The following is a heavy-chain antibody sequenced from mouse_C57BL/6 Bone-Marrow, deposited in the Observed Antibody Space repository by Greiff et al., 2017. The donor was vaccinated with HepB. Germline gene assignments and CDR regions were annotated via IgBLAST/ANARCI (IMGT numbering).Heavy chain of an antibody. CDR2: IYPRSGNT. Sequence: VQRVESGAELARPGASVKLSCKASGYTFTSYGISWVKQRTGQGLEWIGEIYPRSGNTYYNEKFKGKATLTADKSSSTAYMELRSLTSEDSAVYFCAREETVPWYFDVWGTGTTVTVSS. CDR3: AREETVPWYFDV. J-gene: IGHJ1*03. V-gene: IGHV1-81*01. CDR1: GYTFTSYG. D-gene: IGHD1-1*01.